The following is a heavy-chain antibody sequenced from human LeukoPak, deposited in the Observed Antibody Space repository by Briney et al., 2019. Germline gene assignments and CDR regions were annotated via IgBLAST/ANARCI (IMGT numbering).Heavy chain of an antibody. V-gene: IGHV1-2*02. J-gene: IGHJ5*02. Sequence: GASVKVSCKASGYTFTGYYMHWVRQAPGQGLEWMGWINPNSGGTNYAQKFQGRVTMTRDTSISTAYMELSRLRSDDTAVYYCAREASARASRRGWFDPWGQGTLVTVSS. D-gene: IGHD6-25*01. CDR1: GYTFTGYY. CDR3: AREASARASRRGWFDP. CDR2: INPNSGGT.